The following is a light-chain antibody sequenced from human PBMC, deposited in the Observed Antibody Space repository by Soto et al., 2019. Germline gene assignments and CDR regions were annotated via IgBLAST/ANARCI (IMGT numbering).Light chain of an antibody. J-gene: IGLJ2*01. Sequence: QSVLTQPRSVSGSPGQSVTISCTGTSSDVGAYNFVSWYQHNPGKAPKLMIFDVSARPSGVPDRFSGSKSANTASLTISGLQTEDEADYYCQSYDSSLSGSVFGGGTKLTVL. V-gene: IGLV2-11*01. CDR3: QSYDSSLSGSV. CDR2: DVS. CDR1: SSDVGAYNF.